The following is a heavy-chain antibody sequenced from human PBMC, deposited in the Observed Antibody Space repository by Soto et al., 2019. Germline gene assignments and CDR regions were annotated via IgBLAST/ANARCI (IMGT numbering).Heavy chain of an antibody. CDR1: GYAFTTYG. CDR3: ARGRYGDY. Sequence: QVHLVQSGAEVKKPGASVKVSCKGSGYAFTTYGITWVRQAPGQGLEWMGWISAHNGNTNYAQKLQGRVTVTRDTTTSTAYMELRSLRSDDTAVYYCARGRYGDYWGQGALVTVSS. CDR2: ISAHNGNT. D-gene: IGHD1-1*01. V-gene: IGHV1-18*01. J-gene: IGHJ4*02.